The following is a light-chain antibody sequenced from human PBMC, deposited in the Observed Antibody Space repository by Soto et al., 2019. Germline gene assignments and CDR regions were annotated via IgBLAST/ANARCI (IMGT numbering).Light chain of an antibody. CDR3: QQYNSYPFT. V-gene: IGKV1-5*03. CDR1: QSISSW. Sequence: DIQMTQSPSTLSASVGDRVTITCRASQSISSWLAWYQQKPGKAPKLLIYKASSLESGIPSRFSGSGSGTEFTLTSSSLQTDDFATYYCQQYNSYPFTFGPGTKVDIK. CDR2: KAS. J-gene: IGKJ3*01.